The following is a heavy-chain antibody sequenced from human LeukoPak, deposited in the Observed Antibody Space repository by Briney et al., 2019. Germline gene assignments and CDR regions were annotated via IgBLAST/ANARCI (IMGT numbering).Heavy chain of an antibody. CDR3: ARDRTTVVTPLDY. Sequence: GGSLRLSCAASGFTFSSYSMNWVRQAPGKGLEWVSYISSSSSTIYYADSVKGRFTISRDNAKNSLYLQMNSLRAEDTAVYYCARDRTTVVTPLDYWGQGTLVTVSS. V-gene: IGHV3-48*01. CDR1: GFTFSSYS. D-gene: IGHD4-23*01. J-gene: IGHJ4*02. CDR2: ISSSSSTI.